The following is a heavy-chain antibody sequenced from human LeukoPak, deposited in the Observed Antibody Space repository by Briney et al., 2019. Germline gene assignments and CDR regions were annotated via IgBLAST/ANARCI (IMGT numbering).Heavy chain of an antibody. V-gene: IGHV1-69*13. CDR1: GYTFNNYA. CDR2: IIPIFGTA. CDR3: ARELYRGFDP. J-gene: IGHJ5*02. D-gene: IGHD3-16*02. Sequence: GASVKVSCKASGYTFNNYAMNWVRQAPGQGLEWMGGIIPIFGTANYAQKFQGRVTITADESTSTAYMELSSLRSEDTAVYYCARELYRGFDPWGQGTLVTVST.